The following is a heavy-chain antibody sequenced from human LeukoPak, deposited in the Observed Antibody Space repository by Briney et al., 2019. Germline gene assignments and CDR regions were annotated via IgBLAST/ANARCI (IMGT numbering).Heavy chain of an antibody. J-gene: IGHJ6*03. CDR3: ARAVWELPATNIYYMDV. V-gene: IGHV4-59*01. CDR1: GGSTSSYY. D-gene: IGHD1-26*01. CDR2: IYYSGST. Sequence: SETLSLTCTVSGGSTSSYYWSWIRQPPGKGLEWIGYIYYSGSTNYNPSLKSRVTISVDTSKNQFSLKLSSVTAADTAVYYCARAVWELPATNIYYMDVWGKGTTVTVSS.